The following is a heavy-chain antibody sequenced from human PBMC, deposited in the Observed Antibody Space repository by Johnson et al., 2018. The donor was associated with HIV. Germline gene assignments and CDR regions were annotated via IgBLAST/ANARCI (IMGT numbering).Heavy chain of an antibody. CDR1: GFTFSSYA. CDR2: ISYDGSNK. J-gene: IGHJ3*02. CDR3: AKVYSSSVPAPGI. Sequence: QVQLVESGGGLVQPGGSLKVPCAASGFTFSSYAMHWVRQAPGKGLEWVAVISYDGSNKYYADSVNGRFTISRDNYKNTLYLQMNSLRAEDTAVYYCAKVYSSSVPAPGIWGQGTMVTVSS. D-gene: IGHD6-6*01. V-gene: IGHV3-30*04.